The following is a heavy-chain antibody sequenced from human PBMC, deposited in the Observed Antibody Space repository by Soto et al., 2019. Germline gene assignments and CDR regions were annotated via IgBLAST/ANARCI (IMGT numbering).Heavy chain of an antibody. CDR3: AREDIVLTRGWFDP. D-gene: IGHD2-8*01. CDR2: IKQDGSEK. Sequence: GGSLRLSCAASGFTFSSYWMSWVRQAPGKGLEWVANIKQDGSEKYYVDSVKGRFTISRDNAKNSLYLQMNSLRAEDTAVYYCAREDIVLTRGWFDPWGQGTLVTVSS. V-gene: IGHV3-7*04. CDR1: GFTFSSYW. J-gene: IGHJ5*02.